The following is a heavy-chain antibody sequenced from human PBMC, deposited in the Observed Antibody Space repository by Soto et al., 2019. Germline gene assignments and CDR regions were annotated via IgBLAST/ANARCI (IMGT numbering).Heavy chain of an antibody. J-gene: IGHJ6*03. D-gene: IGHD2-2*01. CDR2: ISGSSSYI. CDR1: GFSFSDYS. Sequence: EVQLVESGGGLVKPGGSLRLSCAASGFSFSDYSMNWVRQAPGKGLEWVSSISGSSSYIYYADSLKGRVTVSRDNAEKSLYLQMNSLRAEDTAVYYCASDGAYCCGTGCRDYYHYMDVWGKGTTVTVSS. CDR3: ASDGAYCCGTGCRDYYHYMDV. V-gene: IGHV3-21*01.